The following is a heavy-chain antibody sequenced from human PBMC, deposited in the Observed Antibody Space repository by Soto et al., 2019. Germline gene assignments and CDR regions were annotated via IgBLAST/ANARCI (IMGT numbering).Heavy chain of an antibody. V-gene: IGHV4-4*07. Sequence: SETLSLTCTVSDGYISSYYWSWIRQPAGKGLEWIGRIYTSGSTNYNPSLKSRVTMSVDTSKNQFSLKLSSVTAADTAVYYCARSQYSSSWGYYYYYYGMDVWGQGTTVTVSS. CDR3: ARSQYSSSWGYYYYYYGMDV. CDR1: DGYISSYY. J-gene: IGHJ6*02. CDR2: IYTSGST. D-gene: IGHD6-13*01.